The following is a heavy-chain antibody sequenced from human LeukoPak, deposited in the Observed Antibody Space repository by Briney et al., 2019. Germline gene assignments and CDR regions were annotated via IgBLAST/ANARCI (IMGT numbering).Heavy chain of an antibody. J-gene: IGHJ3*02. CDR3: TSLPLMIVVAGDAFDI. D-gene: IGHD3-22*01. CDR2: IRYDGSNK. CDR1: GFTFSSYG. Sequence: GGSLRLSCAASGFTFSSYGMHWVRQAPGKGLEWVAFIRYDGSNKYYADSVKGRFTISRDNSKNTLYPQMNSLRAEDTAVYYCTSLPLMIVVAGDAFDIWGQGTMVTVSS. V-gene: IGHV3-30*02.